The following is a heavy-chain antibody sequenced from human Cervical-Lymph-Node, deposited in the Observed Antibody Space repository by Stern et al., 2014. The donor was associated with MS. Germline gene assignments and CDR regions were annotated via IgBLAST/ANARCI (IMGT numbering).Heavy chain of an antibody. V-gene: IGHV2-26*01. J-gene: IGHJ5*02. Sequence: QVTLKESGPGLVKPTETLTLTCTVSGFSLSNARMGVSWIRQPPGKALEWLEHIFSNDEKSYSTSLKSRLTISKDTSKSQVVLTMTNMDPVDTATYYCARIDFVAAAGAFDPWGQGTLVTVSS. CDR3: ARIDFVAAAGAFDP. CDR2: IFSNDEK. CDR1: GFSLSNARMG. D-gene: IGHD6-13*01.